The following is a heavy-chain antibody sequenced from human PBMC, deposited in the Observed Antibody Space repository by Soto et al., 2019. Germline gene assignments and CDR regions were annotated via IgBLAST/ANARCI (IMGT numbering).Heavy chain of an antibody. CDR3: ARSMASSGDAFDN. CDR2: IYPGDSDT. CDR1: GYSFTSYW. V-gene: IGHV5-51*01. Sequence: GESLKISCKGSGYSFTSYWIGWVRQMPGKGLEWMGIIYPGDSDTSYSPSFQGQVTISASNSNSTAYLQWSSLKASDTAKYYSARSMASSGDAFDNWGQGTMVTASS. J-gene: IGHJ3*02. D-gene: IGHD6-25*01.